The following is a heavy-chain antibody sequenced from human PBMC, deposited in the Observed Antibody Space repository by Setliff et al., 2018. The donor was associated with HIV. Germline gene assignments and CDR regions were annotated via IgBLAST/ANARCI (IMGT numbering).Heavy chain of an antibody. CDR2: VNHSGST. J-gene: IGHJ4*02. CDR3: ARATGPTYYFDY. V-gene: IGHV4-34*01. CDR1: GVSFSGYY. Sequence: LSLTCDVYGVSFSGYYWSWIRQPPGKGLEWIGEVNHSGSTNHNPSLKSRVTLSLDTSKNQFSLRMTSLTAADTAQYYCARATGPTYYFDYWGQGTLVTVSS.